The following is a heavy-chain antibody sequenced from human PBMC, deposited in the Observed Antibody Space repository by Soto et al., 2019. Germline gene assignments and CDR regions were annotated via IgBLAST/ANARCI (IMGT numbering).Heavy chain of an antibody. CDR3: ARFYSSPWFDP. J-gene: IGHJ5*02. D-gene: IGHD6-13*01. CDR1: GGSISSYY. CDR2: IYYSGST. Sequence: SETLSLTCTVSGGSISSYYWSWIRQPPGKGLEWIGYIYYSGSTNYNPSLKSRVTISVDTSKNQFSLKLSSVTAADTAVYYRARFYSSPWFDPWGQGTLVTVSS. V-gene: IGHV4-59*01.